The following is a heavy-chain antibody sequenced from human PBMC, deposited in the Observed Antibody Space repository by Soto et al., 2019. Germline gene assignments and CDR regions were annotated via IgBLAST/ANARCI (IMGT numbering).Heavy chain of an antibody. CDR3: ARDPIGGGTPYYCDY. J-gene: IGHJ4*02. CDR1: GYTFTGDY. D-gene: IGHD3-10*01. V-gene: IGHV1-2*02. CDR2: INPNSGGT. Sequence: ASVKVSCKASGYTFTGDYMHWVRQAPGQGLEWMGWINPNSGGTDYAQKFQGRVTMTRDTSISTAYMELSSLTSDDTAVYYCARDPIGGGTPYYCDYWGQGTLVTVSS.